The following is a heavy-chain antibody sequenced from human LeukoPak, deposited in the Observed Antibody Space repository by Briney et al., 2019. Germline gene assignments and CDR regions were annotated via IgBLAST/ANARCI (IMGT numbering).Heavy chain of an antibody. J-gene: IGHJ6*03. CDR1: GFTFSTYG. CDR3: AKDGVGTSWYYYHPYMDV. Sequence: PGGSLRLSCATSGFTFSTYGMHWVRQAPGKGLEWVAFLRYDGSNTYYADSVKGRFTISRDNSKDTLYLQMNGLRGEDTAVYYCAKDGVGTSWYYYHPYMDVWGKGATVTVSS. V-gene: IGHV3-30*02. CDR2: LRYDGSNT. D-gene: IGHD6-13*01.